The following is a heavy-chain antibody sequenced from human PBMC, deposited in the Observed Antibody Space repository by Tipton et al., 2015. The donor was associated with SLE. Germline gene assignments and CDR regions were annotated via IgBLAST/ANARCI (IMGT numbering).Heavy chain of an antibody. V-gene: IGHV4-30-4*01. CDR3: ARARGRYSYGYDAFDI. Sequence: TLSLTCTVSGGSISSGDYYWSWIRQPPGKGLEWIGYIYYSGSTYYNPSLKSRVTISVDTSKNQFSLKLSSVTAADTAMYYCARARGRYSYGYDAFDIWGQGTMVTVSS. D-gene: IGHD5-18*01. J-gene: IGHJ3*02. CDR2: IYYSGST. CDR1: GGSISSGDYY.